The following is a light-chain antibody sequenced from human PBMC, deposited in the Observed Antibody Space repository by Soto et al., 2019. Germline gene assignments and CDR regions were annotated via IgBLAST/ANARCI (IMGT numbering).Light chain of an antibody. CDR2: EGS. Sequence: QSVLTQPASVSGSPGQSITISCTGTSSDVGSYNLVSWYQHHPGKAPKFMIYEGSERPSGVSNRFSGSKSGNTASLTISGLQAEDEADYYCCSYAGSSTYVFGTGTKVTVL. CDR1: SSDVGSYNL. CDR3: CSYAGSSTYV. V-gene: IGLV2-23*01. J-gene: IGLJ1*01.